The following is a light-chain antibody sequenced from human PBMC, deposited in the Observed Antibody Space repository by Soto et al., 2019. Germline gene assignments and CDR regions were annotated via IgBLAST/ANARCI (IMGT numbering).Light chain of an antibody. CDR3: QQYGSSIT. Sequence: EIVMTQSPATLSVSPGERATLSCRASQSVSSDYLAWYQQKPGQTPKVLIYRASSRATGIPDRFSGSGSGTDFTLTISRLEPEDFAVFYCQQYGSSITFGQGTRLEIK. V-gene: IGKV3-20*01. CDR2: RAS. J-gene: IGKJ5*01. CDR1: QSVSSDY.